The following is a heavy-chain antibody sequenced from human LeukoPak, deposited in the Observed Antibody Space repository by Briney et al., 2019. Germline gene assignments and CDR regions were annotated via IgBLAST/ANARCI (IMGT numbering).Heavy chain of an antibody. V-gene: IGHV3-30*18. CDR3: AKSTTVTQRGYFDY. Sequence: GGSLRLSCAASGFTFRSYSMNWVRQAPAKGLEWVAIISYDGSNKYYADSVKGRFTISRDNSKNTLYLQMNSLRAEDTAVYYCAKSTTVTQRGYFDYWGQGTLVTVSS. CDR2: ISYDGSNK. D-gene: IGHD4-17*01. J-gene: IGHJ4*02. CDR1: GFTFRSYS.